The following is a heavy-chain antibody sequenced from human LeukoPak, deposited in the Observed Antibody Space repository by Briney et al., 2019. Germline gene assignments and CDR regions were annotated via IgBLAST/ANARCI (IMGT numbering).Heavy chain of an antibody. CDR3: ARYEAAHASGLDY. J-gene: IGHJ4*02. D-gene: IGHD6-6*01. V-gene: IGHV4-38-2*01. CDR1: GYSISSGYY. Sequence: RPSETLSLACAVSGYSISSGYYWGWLRQPPGKGLGWIWSIYHSVSTYYNRSLKCRVTISVDTSKNHFSLKLSSVPAADPAAYYCARYEAAHASGLDYWGQGPLVTVSS. CDR2: IYHSVST.